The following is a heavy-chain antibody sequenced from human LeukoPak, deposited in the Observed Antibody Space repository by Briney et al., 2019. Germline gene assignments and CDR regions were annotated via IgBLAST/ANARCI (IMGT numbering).Heavy chain of an antibody. D-gene: IGHD4-17*01. V-gene: IGHV4-30-2*01. CDR1: GGSISSGGYS. CDR3: ARSHDYGDYPLFHY. CDR2: IYHSGST. J-gene: IGHJ4*02. Sequence: SQTLSLTCAVSGGSISSGGYSWSWIRQPPGKGLEWIGYIYHSGSTYYNPSLKSRVTISVDRSKNQFSLKLSSVTAADTAVYYCARSHDYGDYPLFHYWGQGTLVTVSS.